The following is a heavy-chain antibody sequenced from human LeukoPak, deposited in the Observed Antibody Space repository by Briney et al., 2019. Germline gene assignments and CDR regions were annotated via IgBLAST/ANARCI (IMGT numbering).Heavy chain of an antibody. CDR2: ISYDGSNK. V-gene: IGHV3-30-3*01. CDR3: ARYPREACSSTSCDTPPGAFDI. Sequence: GGSLRLSCAASGFTFSSYAMHWVRQAPGKGLEWVAVISYDGSNKYYADSVKGRFTISRDNSKNTLYLQMNSLRAEDTAVYYCARYPREACSSTSCDTPPGAFDIWGQGTMVTVSS. CDR1: GFTFSSYA. D-gene: IGHD2-2*02. J-gene: IGHJ3*02.